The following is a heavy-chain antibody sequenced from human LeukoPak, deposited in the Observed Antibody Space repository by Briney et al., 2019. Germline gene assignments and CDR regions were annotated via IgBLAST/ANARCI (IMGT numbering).Heavy chain of an antibody. CDR2: IYSTGST. V-gene: IGHV4-4*07. Sequence: SETLSLTCTVSGDSISSYYWSWIRQPAGKGLEWIGRIYSTGSTNYNPSLKSRVAMSVDTSKNQFSLRLRSVTAADTAVYYCARQIASARTAGFDFWGQGARVTVSS. J-gene: IGHJ4*02. CDR1: GDSISSYY. D-gene: IGHD6-13*01. CDR3: ARQIASARTAGFDF.